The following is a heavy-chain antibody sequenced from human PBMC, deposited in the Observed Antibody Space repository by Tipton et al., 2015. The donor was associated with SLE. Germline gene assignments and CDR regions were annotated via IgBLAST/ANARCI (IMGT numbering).Heavy chain of an antibody. V-gene: IGHV4-61*02. D-gene: IGHD3-22*01. Sequence: TLSLTCTVSGGSISSGSYYWSWIRQPAGKGLEWFGRIYTSGSTNYNPSLKSRVTISVDTSKNQFSLKLSSVTAADTAVYYCARDGSDSSGYYDFQHWGQGTLVTVSS. CDR1: GGSISSGSYY. J-gene: IGHJ1*01. CDR3: ARDGSDSSGYYDFQH. CDR2: IYTSGST.